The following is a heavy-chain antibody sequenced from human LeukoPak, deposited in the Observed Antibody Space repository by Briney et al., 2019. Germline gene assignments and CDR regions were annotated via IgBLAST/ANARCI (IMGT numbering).Heavy chain of an antibody. CDR2: ISGSGGSI. Sequence: PGASLRLSCVASGFTFSSYAMSWVRQAPGKGLEWVSAISGSGGSIYYADSVKGRFTISRDNSKNTLYLQMNSLRAEDTAVYYCAKVSGDYYDSSGYYLEAFDIWGQGTMVTVSS. CDR3: AKVSGDYYDSSGYYLEAFDI. D-gene: IGHD3-22*01. CDR1: GFTFSSYA. J-gene: IGHJ3*02. V-gene: IGHV3-23*01.